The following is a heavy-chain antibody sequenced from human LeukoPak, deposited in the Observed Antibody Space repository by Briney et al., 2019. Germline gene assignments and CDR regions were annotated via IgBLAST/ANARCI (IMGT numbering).Heavy chain of an antibody. V-gene: IGHV7-4-1*02. D-gene: IGHD4-17*01. Sequence: PGRSLRLSCAVSGFTFTSYAMNWVRQAPGQGLEWMGWINTNTGNPTYAQGFTGRFVFSLDTSVSTAYLQISSLKAEDTAVYYCARDYGDYPADFDYWGQGTLVTVSS. CDR2: INTNTGNP. CDR3: ARDYGDYPADFDY. CDR1: GFTFTSYA. J-gene: IGHJ4*02.